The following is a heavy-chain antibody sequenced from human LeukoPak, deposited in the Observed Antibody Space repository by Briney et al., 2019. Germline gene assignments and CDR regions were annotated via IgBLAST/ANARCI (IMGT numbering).Heavy chain of an antibody. CDR1: GGSISTHY. CDR3: ARDAYYYGSGSYPFDY. Sequence: SETLSLTCTVSGGSISTHYCNWVRQPAGKGLEWIGRIYTSGSTNYNPSLKSRVTMSVDTSKNQFSLKLSSVTAADTAVYYCARDAYYYGSGSYPFDYWGQGTLVTVSS. CDR2: IYTSGST. V-gene: IGHV4-4*07. D-gene: IGHD3-10*01. J-gene: IGHJ4*02.